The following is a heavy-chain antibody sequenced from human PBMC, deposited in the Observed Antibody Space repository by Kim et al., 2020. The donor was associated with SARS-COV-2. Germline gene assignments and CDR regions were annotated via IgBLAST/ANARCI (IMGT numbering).Heavy chain of an antibody. V-gene: IGHV4-39*01. CDR1: GGSISSSSYY. CDR3: ARLPITMIVGGGAFDI. D-gene: IGHD3-22*01. CDR2: IYYSGST. J-gene: IGHJ3*02. Sequence: SETLSLTCTVSGGSISSSSYYWGWIRQPPGKGLEWIGSIYYSGSTYYNPSLKSRVTISVDTSKNQFSLKLSSVTAADTAVYYCARLPITMIVGGGAFDIWGQGRMVTVSS.